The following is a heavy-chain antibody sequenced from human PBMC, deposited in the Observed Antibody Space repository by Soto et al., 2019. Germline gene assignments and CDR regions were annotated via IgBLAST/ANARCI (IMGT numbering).Heavy chain of an antibody. D-gene: IGHD1-26*01. CDR3: AREAIVAGATTGMDV. CDR2: INPGYPAGRST. J-gene: IGHJ6*02. CDR1: GGTFSRYT. V-gene: IGHV1-46*01. Sequence: GASVKVSCKASGGTFSRYTLNWVRQAPGQGLEWMGVINPGYPAGRSTTYAQKFQGRVTMTTDTSTSTVYMELSRLRSDDTAVYYCAREAIVAGATTGMDVWGQGTTVTVSS.